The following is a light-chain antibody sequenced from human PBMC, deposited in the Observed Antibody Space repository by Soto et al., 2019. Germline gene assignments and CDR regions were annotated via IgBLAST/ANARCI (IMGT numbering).Light chain of an antibody. CDR1: SSDVGGYNS. V-gene: IGLV2-14*01. CDR2: DVS. Sequence: SALTQPASVSGSPGQSITISCTGTSSDVGGYNSVSWYQQHPGKAPKLMIYDVSNRPSGVSNRFSGSKSGNTASLTISGLQAEDETDYHCSSYTGSSTVVFGGGTKLTVL. CDR3: SSYTGSSTVV. J-gene: IGLJ2*01.